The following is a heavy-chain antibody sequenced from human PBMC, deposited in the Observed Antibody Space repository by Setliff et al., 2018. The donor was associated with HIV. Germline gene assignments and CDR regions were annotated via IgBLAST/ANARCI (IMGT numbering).Heavy chain of an antibody. Sequence: PGGSLRLSCAASGFTFSSYWMHWVRQAPGKGLVWVSRINSDGSSTYYADSVKGRFTISRDNSKNTLYLQKSSLRAEDTAVYYCVKARVDGDYYYYYYMDVWGKGTTVTVSS. CDR3: VKARVDGDYYYYYYMDV. CDR1: GFTFSSYW. D-gene: IGHD4-17*01. CDR2: INSDGSST. V-gene: IGHV3-74*01. J-gene: IGHJ6*03.